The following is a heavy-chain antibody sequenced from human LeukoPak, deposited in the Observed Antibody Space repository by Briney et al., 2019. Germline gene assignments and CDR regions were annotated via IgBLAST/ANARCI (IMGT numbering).Heavy chain of an antibody. CDR1: GYSISSGYY. J-gene: IGHJ4*02. D-gene: IGHD6-13*01. CDR2: IYHSGST. V-gene: IGHV4-38-2*01. Sequence: SETLSLTCAVSGYSISSGYYWGWIRHPPGKGLEWIGSIYHSGSTNYNPSLKSRVTISVDTSKNQFSLKLSSVTAADTAVYYCARGHYSSSWYGLDYWGQGTLVTVSS. CDR3: ARGHYSSSWYGLDY.